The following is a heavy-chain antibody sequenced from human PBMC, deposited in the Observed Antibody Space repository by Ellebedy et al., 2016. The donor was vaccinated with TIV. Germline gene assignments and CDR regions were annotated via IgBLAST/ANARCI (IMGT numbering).Heavy chain of an antibody. V-gene: IGHV3-48*04. CDR2: ISSSSSTI. Sequence: GESLKISCAASGFTFSSYSMNWVRQTPGKGLEWVSYISSSSSTIDYADSVKGRFTIPRDDAKNSLYLQMNTLRAEDTAVYYCAKTRGYNYGYSDYWGQGTLVTVSS. CDR1: GFTFSSYS. CDR3: AKTRGYNYGYSDY. D-gene: IGHD5-18*01. J-gene: IGHJ4*02.